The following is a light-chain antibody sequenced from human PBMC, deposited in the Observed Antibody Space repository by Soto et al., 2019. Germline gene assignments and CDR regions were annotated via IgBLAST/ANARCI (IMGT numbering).Light chain of an antibody. CDR3: AAWDDSLNGVV. Sequence: QSVLTQPPSASGTPGQRVTISCSGSSSNIGSYAINWYQQLPGTAPKLLISDNDQRPSGVPDRFSGSKSGASASLAICGLQSEDEADYHCAAWDDSLNGVVFGGGTKLTVL. CDR1: SSNIGSYA. CDR2: DND. J-gene: IGLJ2*01. V-gene: IGLV1-44*01.